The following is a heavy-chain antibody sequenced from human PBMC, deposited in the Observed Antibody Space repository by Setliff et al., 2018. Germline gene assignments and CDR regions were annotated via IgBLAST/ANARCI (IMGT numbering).Heavy chain of an antibody. Sequence: KASETLSLTCAVYGDSLSGYYWSWIRQSPKKGLEWIGEIMPGRDTLYSPSLESRLTITIDTSKSQFSLKLSSVTAADTAVYYCARHATYYYGSGNLPFGSWGQGTLVTVSS. CDR3: ARHATYYYGSGNLPFGS. J-gene: IGHJ4*02. CDR1: GDSLSGYY. D-gene: IGHD3-10*01. CDR2: IMPGRDT. V-gene: IGHV4-34*12.